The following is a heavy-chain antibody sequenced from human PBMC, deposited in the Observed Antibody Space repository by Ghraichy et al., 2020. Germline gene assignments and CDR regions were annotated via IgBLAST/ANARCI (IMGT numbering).Heavy chain of an antibody. J-gene: IGHJ4*02. CDR2: IYYSGST. CDR3: AREQSLYSYVYIDY. Sequence: SETLSLTCTVSGGSISSGGYYWSWIRQHPGKGLEWIGYIYYSGSTYYNPSLKSRVTISVDTSKNQFSLKLSSVTAADTAVYYCAREQSLYSYVYIDYWGQGTLVTVSS. V-gene: IGHV4-31*03. D-gene: IGHD5-18*01. CDR1: GGSISSGGYY.